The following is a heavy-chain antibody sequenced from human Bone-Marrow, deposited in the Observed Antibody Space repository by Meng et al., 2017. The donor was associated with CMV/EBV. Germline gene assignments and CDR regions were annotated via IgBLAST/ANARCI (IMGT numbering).Heavy chain of an antibody. V-gene: IGHV3-30*04. CDR3: ARDRCSSTSCYRTVGYYYGMDV. CDR1: GFTFSSYA. Sequence: GESLKISCAASGFTFSSYAMHWVRQAPGKGLEWVAVISYDGSNKYYADSVKGRFTISRDNSKNTLYLQMNSLRAEDTAVYYRARDRCSSTSCYRTVGYYYGMDVWGQGTTVTVSS. J-gene: IGHJ6*02. CDR2: ISYDGSNK. D-gene: IGHD2-2*02.